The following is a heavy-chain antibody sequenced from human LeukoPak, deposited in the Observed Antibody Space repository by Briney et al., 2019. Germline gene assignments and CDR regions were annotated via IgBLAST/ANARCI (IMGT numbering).Heavy chain of an antibody. V-gene: IGHV3-23*01. D-gene: IGHD2-21*02. J-gene: IGHJ4*02. CDR3: ARGGGDYCFDY. CDR2: ISRSGGST. CDR1: GNCA. Sequence: GGSLRLSCAASGNCAMSWVRQAPGKGLEWVSAISRSGGSTYYADSVKGRFTISRDNSKDTLYLQMNSLGAEDTAVYFCARGGGDYCFDYWGQGALVTVSS.